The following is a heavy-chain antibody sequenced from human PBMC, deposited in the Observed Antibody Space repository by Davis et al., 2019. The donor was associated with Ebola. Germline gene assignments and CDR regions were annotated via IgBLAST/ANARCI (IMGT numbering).Heavy chain of an antibody. CDR1: GFTFSSYW. CDR3: ASRIPVAWNY. V-gene: IGHV3-53*01. Sequence: GESLKISCAASGFTFSSYWMHWVRQAPGKGLEWVSVIYSGGSTYYADSVKGRFTISRDNSKNTLYLQMNSLRAEDTAVYYCASRIPVAWNYWGQGTLVTVSS. J-gene: IGHJ4*02. D-gene: IGHD6-19*01. CDR2: IYSGGST.